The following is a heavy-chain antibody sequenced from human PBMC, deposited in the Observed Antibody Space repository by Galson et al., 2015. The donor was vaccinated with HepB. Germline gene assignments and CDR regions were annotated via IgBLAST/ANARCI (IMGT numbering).Heavy chain of an antibody. J-gene: IGHJ4*02. Sequence: SLRLSCAASGFTFSSYGMHWVRQAPGKGLEWVAVISYDGSNKYYADSVKGRFTISRDNSKNTLFLQMNSLRAEDTAVYYCAKDWGPSIAAAGSHYFDYWGQGTLVTVSS. CDR2: ISYDGSNK. CDR3: AKDWGPSIAAAGSHYFDY. V-gene: IGHV3-30*18. CDR1: GFTFSSYG. D-gene: IGHD6-13*01.